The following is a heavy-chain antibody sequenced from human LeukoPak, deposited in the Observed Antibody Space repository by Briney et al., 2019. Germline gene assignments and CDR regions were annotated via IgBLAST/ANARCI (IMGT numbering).Heavy chain of an antibody. Sequence: PGGSLRLSCAASGFIFSSYAMSWVRQAPGKGLEWVSVIYSGDRAYYADSVKDRFTISRDNSKNTLYLQMNSLRAEDTAVYFCARGTLIVGYFDYWGQGTLVTVSS. CDR1: GFIFSSYA. J-gene: IGHJ4*02. V-gene: IGHV3-66*01. D-gene: IGHD3-22*01. CDR3: ARGTLIVGYFDY. CDR2: IYSGDRA.